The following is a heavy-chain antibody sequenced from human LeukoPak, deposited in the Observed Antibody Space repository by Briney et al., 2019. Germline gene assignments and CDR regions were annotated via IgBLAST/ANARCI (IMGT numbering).Heavy chain of an antibody. CDR1: GGSFSGYY. D-gene: IGHD1-14*01. V-gene: IGHV4-34*01. J-gene: IGHJ6*03. CDR3: ARRGPNPLYYYYYFMDV. CDR2: INHSGST. Sequence: PETLSLTCAVYGGSFSGYYWSWIRQPPGKGLEWIGEINHSGSTNYNPSLKSRVTISVDTSKNQFSLKLSSVTAADTAVYYCARRGPNPLYYYYYFMDVWGKGTTVTVSS.